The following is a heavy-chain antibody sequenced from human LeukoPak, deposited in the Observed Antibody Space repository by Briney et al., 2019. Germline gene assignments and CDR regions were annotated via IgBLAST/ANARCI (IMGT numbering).Heavy chain of an antibody. CDR1: GGSFSGYC. CDR2: ICSSGSA. Sequence: SETLSLTCAVYGGSFSGYCWSWIRQRPGEGLQWIGYICSSGSAYYNASLKSRVSMSTDTSNNQFSLKLNSVTAADTAVYYCARDGGGSLHGMDVWGQGTTVTVSS. V-gene: IGHV4-31*11. J-gene: IGHJ6*02. D-gene: IGHD2-15*01. CDR3: ARDGGGSLHGMDV.